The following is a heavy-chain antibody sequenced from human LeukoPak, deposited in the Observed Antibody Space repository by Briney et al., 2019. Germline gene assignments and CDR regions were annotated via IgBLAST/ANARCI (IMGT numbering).Heavy chain of an antibody. J-gene: IGHJ4*02. CDR2: ISWNSGSI. Sequence: GGSLRLSCAASGFTFDDYAMHWVRQAPGKGLEWVSGISWNSGSIGYADSVKGRLTISRDNAKNSLYLQMNSLRAEDTALYYCAKGHRAIIAANNYFDYWGQGTLVTVSS. CDR3: AKGHRAIIAANNYFDY. V-gene: IGHV3-9*01. CDR1: GFTFDDYA. D-gene: IGHD6-13*01.